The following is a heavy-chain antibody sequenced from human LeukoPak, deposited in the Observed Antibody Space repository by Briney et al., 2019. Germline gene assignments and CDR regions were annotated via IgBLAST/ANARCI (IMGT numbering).Heavy chain of an antibody. CDR2: ISSSSSYI. Sequence: GGSLRLSCAASGFTFSSYSMNWVRQAPGKGLEWVSSISSSSSYIYYADSVKGRFTISRDNAKNSLYLQMNSLRAEDTAVYYCARGTIAALGGWFDPWGQGTLVTVSS. V-gene: IGHV3-21*01. CDR1: GFTFSSYS. CDR3: ARGTIAALGGWFDP. J-gene: IGHJ5*02. D-gene: IGHD6-13*01.